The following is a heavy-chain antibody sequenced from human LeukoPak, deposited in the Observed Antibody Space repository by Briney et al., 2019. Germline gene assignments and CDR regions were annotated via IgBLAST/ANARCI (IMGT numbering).Heavy chain of an antibody. J-gene: IGHJ4*02. CDR1: GFTFSSYA. D-gene: IGHD1-7*01. CDR2: ISGSGGST. CDR3: AKVSHITGTYY. Sequence: PGGSLRLSCAASGFTFSSYAMSWVRQAPGKGLGWVSAISGSGGSTYYADSVKGRFTISRDNSKNTLYLQMNSLRAEDTAAYYCAKVSHITGTYYWGQGTLVTVSS. V-gene: IGHV3-23*01.